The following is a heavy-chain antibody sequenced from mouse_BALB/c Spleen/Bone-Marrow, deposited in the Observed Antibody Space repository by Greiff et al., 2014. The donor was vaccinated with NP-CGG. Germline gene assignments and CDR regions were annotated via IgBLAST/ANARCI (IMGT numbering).Heavy chain of an antibody. CDR1: GFTFGSCG. J-gene: IGHJ4*01. CDR2: ISSGGSGT. CDR3: ARHQRYYAMDY. V-gene: IGHV5-6*01. Sequence: EVQVVESGGDLVKPGGSLKLSCAASGFTFGSCGMSWGRQTPDKRLEWVATISSGGSGTYYPDSVKGRFTISRDNAKNTLYLQMSSLKSEDTAMYYCARHQRYYAMDYWGQGTSVTVSS.